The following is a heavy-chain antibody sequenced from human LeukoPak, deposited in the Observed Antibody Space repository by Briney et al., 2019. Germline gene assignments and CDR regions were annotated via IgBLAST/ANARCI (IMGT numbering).Heavy chain of an antibody. Sequence: GGSLRLSCAASGFTFSSYSMSWVRQAPGKGLEWVSYISSSSSTIYYADSVKGRFTISRDNAKNSLYLQMNSLRAEDTAVYYCARELGYCSSTSCYDYYGMDVWGQGTTVTVSS. J-gene: IGHJ6*02. D-gene: IGHD2-2*01. CDR2: ISSSSSTI. CDR3: ARELGYCSSTSCYDYYGMDV. V-gene: IGHV3-48*01. CDR1: GFTFSSYS.